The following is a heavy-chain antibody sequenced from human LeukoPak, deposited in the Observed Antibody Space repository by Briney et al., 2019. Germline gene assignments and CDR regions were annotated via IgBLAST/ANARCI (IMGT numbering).Heavy chain of an antibody. CDR3: AKMTEMFDY. Sequence: GGSLRLSCAASGFTVRNSGMNWVRQAPGKGLEWVSAIGGSGDNTYYADSVKGRFTISRDNSKNTLYLQMNNLRAEDTALYYCAKMTEMFDYWGQGTLVTASS. V-gene: IGHV3-23*01. CDR1: GFTVRNSG. J-gene: IGHJ4*02. CDR2: IGGSGDNT.